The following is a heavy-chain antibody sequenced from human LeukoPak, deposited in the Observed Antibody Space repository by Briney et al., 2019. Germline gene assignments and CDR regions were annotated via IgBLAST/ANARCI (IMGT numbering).Heavy chain of an antibody. Sequence: SETLSLTCAVSGDSISSYYWSWIRQPAGKGLEWLGRIYPRGRANYNPSLKSRVTMSVHTSKNQFSLNLSSVTAADTAVYYCARDKAYSSTTAPSDYWGQGTLVTVSS. CDR3: ARDKAYSSTTAPSDY. J-gene: IGHJ4*02. D-gene: IGHD6-13*01. CDR2: IYPRGRA. CDR1: GDSISSYY. V-gene: IGHV4-4*07.